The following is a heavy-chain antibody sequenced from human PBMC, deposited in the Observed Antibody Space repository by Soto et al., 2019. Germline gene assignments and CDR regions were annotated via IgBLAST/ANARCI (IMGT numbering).Heavy chain of an antibody. V-gene: IGHV1-24*01. D-gene: IGHD5-18*01. CDR3: APGWEGLWLS. J-gene: IGHJ4*02. CDR2: FDPEDGET. Sequence: QQSKGQGLEWMGGFDPEDGETIYAQKFQGRVTMTEDTSTDTAYMELSSLRSEDTAVYYCAPGWEGLWLSWGKGPLVPVSS.